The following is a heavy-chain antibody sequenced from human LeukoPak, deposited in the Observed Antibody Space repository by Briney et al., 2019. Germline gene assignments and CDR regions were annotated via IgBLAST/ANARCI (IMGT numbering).Heavy chain of an antibody. V-gene: IGHV1-8*01. J-gene: IGHJ6*02. CDR1: GYTFTSYD. CDR3: ARGSSTSLSSIAAVYYGMDV. Sequence: ASVKVSCKASGYTFTSYDINWVRQATGQGLEWMGWMNPNSGNTGYAQKFRGRVTMTRNTSISTAYMELSSLRSEDTAVYYCARGSSTSLSSIAAVYYGMDVWGQGTTVTVSS. CDR2: MNPNSGNT. D-gene: IGHD6-25*01.